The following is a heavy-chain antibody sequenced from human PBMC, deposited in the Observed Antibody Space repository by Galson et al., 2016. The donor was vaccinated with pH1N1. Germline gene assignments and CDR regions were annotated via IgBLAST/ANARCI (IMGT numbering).Heavy chain of an antibody. CDR1: GGSISSYY. D-gene: IGHD1-14*01. V-gene: IGHV4-4*07. CDR3: VRDTPGTGCHWFDP. CDR2: IYTSGST. Sequence: SETLSLTCTVSGGSISSYYWSWIRQPAGKGLEWIGRIYTSGSTNYNASLKSRVTMSVDTSKNQFSLKLSSVTAADTAVYYCVRDTPGTGCHWFDPWGQGTLVTVSS. J-gene: IGHJ5*02.